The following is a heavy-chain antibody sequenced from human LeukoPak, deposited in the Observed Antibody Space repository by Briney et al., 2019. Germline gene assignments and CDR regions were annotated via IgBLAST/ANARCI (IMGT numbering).Heavy chain of an antibody. Sequence: SVKVSCKASYYTFINSGINWMRRAPGQGLEWMGGIIPIFGTANYAQKFQGRVTITADESTSTAYMELSSLRSEDTAVYYCASVSSNDFWSGYAFDIWGQGTMVTVSS. CDR2: IIPIFGTA. V-gene: IGHV1-69*13. CDR1: YYTFINSG. CDR3: ASVSSNDFWSGYAFDI. J-gene: IGHJ3*02. D-gene: IGHD3-3*01.